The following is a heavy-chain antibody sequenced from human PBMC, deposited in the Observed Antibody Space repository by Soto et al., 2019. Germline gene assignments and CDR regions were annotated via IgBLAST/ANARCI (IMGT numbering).Heavy chain of an antibody. D-gene: IGHD3-10*01. Sequence: EVQLVESGGGLVQPGGSLRLSCAASGFTFSDHYMDWVRQAPGKGLEWVGRSKNKADSYTTEYAASVKGRFTISRDGSNNSLYLQMNSLKTEDTAVYYCTVWGSGNDFGAAWGQGILGTVSA. J-gene: IGHJ4*02. CDR1: GFTFSDHY. V-gene: IGHV3-72*01. CDR3: TVWGSGNDFGAA. CDR2: SKNKADSYTT.